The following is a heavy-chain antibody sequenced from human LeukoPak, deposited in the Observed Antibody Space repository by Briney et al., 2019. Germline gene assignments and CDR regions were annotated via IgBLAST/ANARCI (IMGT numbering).Heavy chain of an antibody. CDR1: GFTVSSNY. J-gene: IGHJ2*01. CDR3: ARENYYDSSGYYTPSKLDWYFDL. V-gene: IGHV3-53*01. Sequence: GGTLRLSCAASGFTVSSNYMSWVRQAPGKGLEWVSVIYSGGSTYYADSVKGRFTISRDNAKNTLYLQINSLRAEDTAVYYCARENYYDSSGYYTPSKLDWYFDLWGRGTLVTVSS. CDR2: IYSGGST. D-gene: IGHD3-22*01.